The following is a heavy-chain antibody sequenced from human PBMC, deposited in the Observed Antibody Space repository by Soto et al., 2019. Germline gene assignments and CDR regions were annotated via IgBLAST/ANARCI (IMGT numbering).Heavy chain of an antibody. CDR3: ARGTPNWGFDL. Sequence: QVQLVQYGAEVKKPGASVKVSCKASGYTFTTYDINWVRQATGQGLEWIGWMSPKTGNTGYAQNFQGRVTMTRNPSISTAYMELSSLTSEDTAVYYCARGTPNWGFDLSGQGTLVPVSS. CDR2: MSPKTGNT. D-gene: IGHD7-27*01. J-gene: IGHJ4*02. CDR1: GYTFTTYD. V-gene: IGHV1-8*01.